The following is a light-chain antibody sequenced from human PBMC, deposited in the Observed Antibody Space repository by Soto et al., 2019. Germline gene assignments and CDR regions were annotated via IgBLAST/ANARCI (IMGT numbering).Light chain of an antibody. J-gene: IGKJ2*01. CDR2: KAS. CDR3: QEYKSYSP. CDR1: QSISSW. Sequence: DIQMTQSPSTLSASVGDRVTITCRASQSISSWLAWYQQKPGKAPKLLIYKASSLESGVPSRFSGSGSGTEFPLTISSLQPDDFATYYCQEYKSYSPLGQGTKLRSN. V-gene: IGKV1-5*03.